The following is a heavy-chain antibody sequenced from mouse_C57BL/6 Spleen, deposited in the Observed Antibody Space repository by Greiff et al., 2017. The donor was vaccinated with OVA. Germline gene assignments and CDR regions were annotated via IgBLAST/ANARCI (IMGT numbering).Heavy chain of an antibody. Sequence: VQLKESGPELVKPGASVKISCKASGYSFTDYNMNWVKQSNGKSLEWIGVINPNYGTTSYNQKFKGKATLTVDQSSSTAYMQLNSLTSEDSAVYYCARRGYYDYDDYAMDYWGQGTSVTVSS. V-gene: IGHV1-39*01. CDR1: GYSFTDYN. D-gene: IGHD2-4*01. J-gene: IGHJ4*01. CDR2: INPNYGTT. CDR3: ARRGYYDYDDYAMDY.